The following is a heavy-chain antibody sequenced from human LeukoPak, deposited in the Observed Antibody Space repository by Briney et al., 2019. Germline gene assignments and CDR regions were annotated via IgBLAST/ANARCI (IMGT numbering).Heavy chain of an antibody. Sequence: GSLRLSCAASGFTFSSYSMNWVRQAPGKGLEWVSAMSGSGGSTYYADSVKGRFTISRDNSKNTLYLQMNSLRAEDTAVYYCAKDSDSSGYYCIDYWGQGTLVTVSS. D-gene: IGHD3-22*01. CDR3: AKDSDSSGYYCIDY. V-gene: IGHV3-23*01. CDR2: MSGSGGST. CDR1: GFTFSSYS. J-gene: IGHJ4*02.